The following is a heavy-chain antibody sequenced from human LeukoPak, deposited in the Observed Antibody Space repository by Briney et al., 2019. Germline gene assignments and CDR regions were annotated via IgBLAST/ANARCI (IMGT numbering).Heavy chain of an antibody. V-gene: IGHV4-59*01. D-gene: IGHD3-16*01. CDR2: IYSSGST. CDR1: AGSISSYY. Sequence: SETLSLTCTVSAGSISSYYWSWVRQPPGKGLEWIGYIYSSGSTNYNPSLKSRVTISVDTSKNQFSLKLSSVTAADTAVYYCARVDEGGYYYYGMDVWGQGTAVTVSS. J-gene: IGHJ6*02. CDR3: ARVDEGGYYYYGMDV.